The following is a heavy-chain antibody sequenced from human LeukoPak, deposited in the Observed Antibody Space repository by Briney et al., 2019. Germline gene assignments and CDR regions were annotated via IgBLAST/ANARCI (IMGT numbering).Heavy chain of an antibody. CDR2: IYYSGNT. V-gene: IGHV4-39*02. J-gene: IGHJ4*02. CDR3: ARDNYYDSSGYYDY. CDR1: GGSISSSSYY. Sequence: SETLSLTCTVSGGSISSSSYYWGWIRQPPGKGLEWVGSIYYSGNTYYNPSLTSRVTISVDTSRNHFSLRLSSVTAADTAVYYCARDNYYDSSGYYDYWGQGTLVTVSS. D-gene: IGHD3-22*01.